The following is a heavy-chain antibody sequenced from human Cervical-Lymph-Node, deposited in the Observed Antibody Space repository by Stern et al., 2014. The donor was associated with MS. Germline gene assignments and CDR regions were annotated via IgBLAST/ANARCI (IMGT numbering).Heavy chain of an antibody. J-gene: IGHJ6*02. Sequence: MQLVESGAEVKKPGASVKVSCKVSGYTLNDLSLHWVRQAPGEGLEWMGGSSPEDGETIFAQGLQGRVTVTDDTSTDTAYMELSSLRSEDTAVYYCASAVTGLNYYFHALDVWGQGTTVTVSS. V-gene: IGHV1-24*01. D-gene: IGHD6-19*01. CDR3: ASAVTGLNYYFHALDV. CDR1: GYTLNDLS. CDR2: SSPEDGET.